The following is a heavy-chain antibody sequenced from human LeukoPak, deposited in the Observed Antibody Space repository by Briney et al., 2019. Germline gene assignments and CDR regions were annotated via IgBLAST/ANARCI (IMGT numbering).Heavy chain of an antibody. CDR2: ISGSGDST. J-gene: IGHJ4*02. D-gene: IGHD5-24*01. Sequence: PGGSLRLSCAASGFTFSNYAMSWVRQAPGKGLEWVSGISGSGDSTYYADSVKGRFTISRDNSKNTLYLQMNSLRAEDTAVYYCAKDPEMATVIFDYWGQGALVTVSS. CDR3: AKDPEMATVIFDY. CDR1: GFTFSNYA. V-gene: IGHV3-23*01.